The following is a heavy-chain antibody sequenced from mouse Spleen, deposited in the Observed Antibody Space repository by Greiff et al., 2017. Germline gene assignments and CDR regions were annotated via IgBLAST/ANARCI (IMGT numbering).Heavy chain of an antibody. J-gene: IGHJ2*01. CDR1: GYSFTGYY. D-gene: IGHD4-1*01. Sequence: VQLQQSGPELVKPGASVKISCKASGYSFTGYYMNWVKQSPEKSLEWIGEINPSTGGTTYNQKFKAKATLTVDKSSSTAYMQLKSLTSEDSAVYYCARRTGTDYFDYWGQGTTLTVSS. V-gene: IGHV1-42*01. CDR3: ARRTGTDYFDY. CDR2: INPSTGGT.